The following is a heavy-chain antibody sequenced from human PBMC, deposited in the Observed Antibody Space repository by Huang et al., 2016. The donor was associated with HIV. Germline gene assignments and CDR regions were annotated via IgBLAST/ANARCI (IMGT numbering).Heavy chain of an antibody. Sequence: QIHLVQSGPEVKQPGASVKVSCKASGYKFHIYEITWVRQTPGQGLEWRGWISGANVSTRFAQKFQDRLTMTTDVSTSTAYLELRSLRLDETAVYYCARTKGEFDFWGQGALVTVSS. CDR1: GYKFHIYE. V-gene: IGHV1-18*04. J-gene: IGHJ4*02. CDR3: ARTKGEFDF. D-gene: IGHD3-16*01. CDR2: ISGANVST.